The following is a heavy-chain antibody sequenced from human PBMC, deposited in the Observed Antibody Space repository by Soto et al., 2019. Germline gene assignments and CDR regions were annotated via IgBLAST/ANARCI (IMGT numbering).Heavy chain of an antibody. CDR1: GYTFTSYD. V-gene: IGHV1-8*01. D-gene: IGHD3-22*01. CDR3: ARGDDSSGYYRDYYYYGMDV. CDR2: MNPNSGNT. Sequence: QVQLVQSGAEVKKPGASVKVSCKASGYTFTSYDINWVRQATGQGLEWMGWMNPNSGNTGYAQKFQGRVTITRNTSISTAYMELSSLRSEDTAVYYCARGDDSSGYYRDYYYYGMDVWGHGTTVTVSS. J-gene: IGHJ6*02.